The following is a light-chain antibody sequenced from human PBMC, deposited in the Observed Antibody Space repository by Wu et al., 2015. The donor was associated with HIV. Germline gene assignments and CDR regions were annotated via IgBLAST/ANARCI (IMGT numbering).Light chain of an antibody. J-gene: IGKJ2*01. CDR3: QQYGGSPPYT. V-gene: IGKV3-20*01. CDR1: QSVSSKY. Sequence: EIVMTQSPGTLSGSPGERATLSCRASQSVSSKYLAWYQQKPGQAPRLLIYATSRRATGIPDRFSGSGSGTDFTLTISRLEPEDFAMYYCQQYGGSPPYTFGQGTKLEIK. CDR2: ATS.